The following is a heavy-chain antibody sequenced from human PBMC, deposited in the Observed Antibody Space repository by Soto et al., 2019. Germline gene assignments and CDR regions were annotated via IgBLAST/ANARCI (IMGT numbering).Heavy chain of an antibody. V-gene: IGHV1-69*01. CDR2: IIPSFGTA. CDR1: GGTFSSYA. Sequence: QVQLVQSGAEVKKPGSSVKVSCKASGGTFSSYAISWVRQAPGQGLEWMGGIIPSFGTANYAQKFHGRVTITADESTSTAYMELSRLRSEDTAVFYCARSRRSVGVYFDYWGQGTLVTVSS. J-gene: IGHJ4*02. CDR3: ARSRRSVGVYFDY. D-gene: IGHD1-26*01.